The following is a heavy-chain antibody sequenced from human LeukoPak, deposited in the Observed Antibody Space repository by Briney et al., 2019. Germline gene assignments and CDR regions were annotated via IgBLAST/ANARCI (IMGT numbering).Heavy chain of an antibody. CDR1: GFTFSSYA. CDR2: ISYDGSNK. CDR3: AKALGYSDYEWCFDY. D-gene: IGHD5-12*01. V-gene: IGHV3-30*04. J-gene: IGHJ4*02. Sequence: HPGGSLRLSCAASGFTFSSYAMHWVRQAPGKGLEWVAVISYDGSNKYYADSVKGRFTISRDNSKNTLYLQMNSLRAEDTAVYYCAKALGYSDYEWCFDYWGQGTLVTVSS.